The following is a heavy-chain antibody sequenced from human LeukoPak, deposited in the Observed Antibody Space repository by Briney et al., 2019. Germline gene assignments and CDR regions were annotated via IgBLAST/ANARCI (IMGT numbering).Heavy chain of an antibody. CDR1: GFTFGDYG. Sequence: GGSLTLSCAASGFTFGDYGIHWVRQAPGKGLEWVAVISYDGTKKYYADSVKGRLTISRDNSNNTLYLQINSPKAEDTAVYYCTKGPDPGGFGYWGQGTLVTVSS. CDR2: ISYDGTKK. CDR3: TKGPDPGGFGY. J-gene: IGHJ4*02. D-gene: IGHD3-10*01. V-gene: IGHV3-30*18.